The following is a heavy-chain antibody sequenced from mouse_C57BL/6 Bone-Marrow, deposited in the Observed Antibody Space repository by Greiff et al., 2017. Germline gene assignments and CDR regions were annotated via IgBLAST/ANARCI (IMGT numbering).Heavy chain of an antibody. CDR1: GFSLSTFGMG. CDR3: ARDYYGSSWAMDY. V-gene: IGHV8-8*01. Sequence: VKLQESGPGILQPSQTLSLTCSFSGFSLSTFGMGVGWIRQPSGKGLEWLAHIWWDDDKYYNPALKSRLTISKDTSKNQVFLKIANVDTADTATYYCARDYYGSSWAMDYWGQGTSVTVSS. D-gene: IGHD1-1*01. CDR2: IWWDDDK. J-gene: IGHJ4*01.